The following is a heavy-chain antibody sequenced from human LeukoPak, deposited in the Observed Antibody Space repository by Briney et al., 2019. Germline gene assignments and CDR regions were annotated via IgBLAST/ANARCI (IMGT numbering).Heavy chain of an antibody. D-gene: IGHD2-15*01. CDR2: IYPSDSDT. Sequence: GESLKISCKGSGYTFTSYWIGWVRQMPGKGLEWMGIIYPSDSDTKYSPSFQGQVTISADKSISTAYLQWSSLKASDTAIYYCARHWRYCSSVRCYPDYWGQGTLVTVSS. J-gene: IGHJ4*02. CDR1: GYTFTSYW. V-gene: IGHV5-51*01. CDR3: ARHWRYCSSVRCYPDY.